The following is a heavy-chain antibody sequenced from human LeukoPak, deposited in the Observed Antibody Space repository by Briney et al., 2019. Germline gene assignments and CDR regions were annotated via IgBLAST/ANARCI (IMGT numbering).Heavy chain of an antibody. V-gene: IGHV1-2*06. CDR3: AREVGFGRQVYYFAY. Sequence: ASVKVSCKASGYTFTGYFIHWVRQAPGQGFEWMGRIYSNSGGTDFAQEFQGRVTMTRDTSISTAYMELSRLKSDDTALYYCAREVGFGRQVYYFAYGGRGTLVTVSS. J-gene: IGHJ4*02. D-gene: IGHD3-16*01. CDR2: IYSNSGGT. CDR1: GYTFTGYF.